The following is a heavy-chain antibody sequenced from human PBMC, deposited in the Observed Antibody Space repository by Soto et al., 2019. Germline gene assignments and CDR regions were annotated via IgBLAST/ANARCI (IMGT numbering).Heavy chain of an antibody. CDR1: GGSFSGYY. CDR2: INHSGST. J-gene: IGHJ6*02. Sequence: QVQLQQWGAGLLKPSETLSLTCAVYGGSFSGYYWSWIRQPPGKGLEWIGEINHSGSTNYNPSLKSRVTISVDTSKNQFSLKLSSVTAADTAVYYCARARRPPLTPTYYFYYYGMDVWGQGTTVTVSS. CDR3: ARARRPPLTPTYYFYYYGMDV. D-gene: IGHD3-9*01. V-gene: IGHV4-34*01.